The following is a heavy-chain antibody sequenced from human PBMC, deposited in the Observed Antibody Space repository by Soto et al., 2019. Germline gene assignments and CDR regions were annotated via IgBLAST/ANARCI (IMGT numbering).Heavy chain of an antibody. J-gene: IGHJ6*02. Sequence: ASVKVSCKASGYTFTSYGISWVRQAPGQGLEWMGWISAYNGTANYAQKFQGRVTITADKSTSTAYMELSSLRSEDTAVYYCRVSYYYYGMDVWGQGTTVTVSS. V-gene: IGHV1-18*01. CDR2: ISAYNGTA. CDR3: RVSYYYYGMDV. CDR1: GYTFTSYG.